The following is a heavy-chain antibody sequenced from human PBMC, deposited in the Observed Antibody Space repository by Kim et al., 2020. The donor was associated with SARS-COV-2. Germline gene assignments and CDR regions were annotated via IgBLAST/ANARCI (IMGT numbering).Heavy chain of an antibody. CDR3: VGLAVVGWDTNEY. V-gene: IGHV4-39*01. D-gene: IGHD1-1*01. Sequence: SETLSLTCAVSSGSISSDAHNWAWIRQPPGKGLEWIGSIHYSGTTSYNPSLERRVTTSIDTSKNQFSLKLTSVTAADTAVYYCVGLAVVGWDTNEYWGQGSLVTVSS. CDR1: SGSISSDAHN. CDR2: IHYSGTT. J-gene: IGHJ1*01.